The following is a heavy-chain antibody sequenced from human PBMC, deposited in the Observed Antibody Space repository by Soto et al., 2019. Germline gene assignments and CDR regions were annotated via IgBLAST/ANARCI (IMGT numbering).Heavy chain of an antibody. J-gene: IGHJ3*01. D-gene: IGHD3-16*01. CDR3: ARVHPSRLGAFGG. Sequence: VESGGELVRPGGSLRLSCSASGFTLSNYWMHWLRQVPGKGPVWVARMNGEGTSTNYVDSVKGRFSISRDTAKNTLHLPMNRLTVEGTALYYCARVHPSRLGAFGGWGQGTLGTVSS. CDR1: GFTLSNYW. V-gene: IGHV3-74*01. CDR2: MNGEGTST.